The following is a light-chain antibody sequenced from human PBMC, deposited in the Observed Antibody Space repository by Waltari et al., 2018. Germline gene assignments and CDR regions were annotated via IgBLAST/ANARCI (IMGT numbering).Light chain of an antibody. J-gene: IGKJ1*01. CDR1: QSSSSW. CDR2: KAS. CDR3: QQYNSYWT. V-gene: IGKV1-5*03. Sequence: DIQMTQSPSTLSASVGDRVTITCRASQSSSSWLAWYQQKPGKAPKLLIYKASSLERGVPSRFSGSGSETEFTLTISSLHPDDFATYYCQQYNSYWTFGQGTKVEIK.